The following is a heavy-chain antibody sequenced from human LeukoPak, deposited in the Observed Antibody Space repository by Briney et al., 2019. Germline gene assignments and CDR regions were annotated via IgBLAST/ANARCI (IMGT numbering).Heavy chain of an antibody. CDR3: ARAYWNDVGWFDP. J-gene: IGHJ5*02. Sequence: GASVKVSCKASGYTFTGYYMHWVRQAPGQGLEXXXWINPNSGGTNYAQKFQGRVTMTRDTSISTAYMELSRLRSDDTAVYYCARAYWNDVGWFDPWGQGTLVTVSS. V-gene: IGHV1-2*02. D-gene: IGHD1-1*01. CDR2: INPNSGGT. CDR1: GYTFTGYY.